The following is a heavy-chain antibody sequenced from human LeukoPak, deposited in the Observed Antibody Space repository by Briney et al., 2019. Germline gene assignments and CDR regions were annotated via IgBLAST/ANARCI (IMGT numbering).Heavy chain of an antibody. CDR3: ARGRKQRAFYGSGSYVGGRFLA. V-gene: IGHV4-34*01. D-gene: IGHD3-10*01. Sequence: SETLSLTRAVYGGSFSGYYWSWIRQPPGKGLEWIGEINHSGSTNYNPSLKSRVTISVDTSKNQFSLKLSSVTAADTAVYYCARGRKQRAFYGSGSYVGGRFLAWGQGTLVTVSS. CDR1: GGSFSGYY. CDR2: INHSGST. J-gene: IGHJ4*02.